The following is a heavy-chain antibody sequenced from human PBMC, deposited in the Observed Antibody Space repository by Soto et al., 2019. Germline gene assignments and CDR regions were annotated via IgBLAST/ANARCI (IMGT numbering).Heavy chain of an antibody. CDR2: ISSSSSYI. CDR3: ARDYRSQDIVATMDL. CDR1: GFTFSSYS. D-gene: IGHD5-12*01. J-gene: IGHJ5*02. V-gene: IGHV3-21*01. Sequence: EVQLVESGGGLVKPGGSLRLSCAASGFTFSSYSMNWVRQAPGKGLEWVSSISSSSSYIYYADSVKGRFTISRDNAKNSLYLQMNSLRAEDTAVYYCARDYRSQDIVATMDLWGQGTLVTVSS.